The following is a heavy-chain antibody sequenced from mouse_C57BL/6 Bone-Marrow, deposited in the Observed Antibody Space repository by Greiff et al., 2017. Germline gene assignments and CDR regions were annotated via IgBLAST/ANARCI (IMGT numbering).Heavy chain of an antibody. CDR1: GYTFTSYG. CDR3: SRWDWVDY. D-gene: IGHD4-1*01. J-gene: IGHJ2*01. CDR2: IYIGNGYT. Sequence: DVQLQESGAELVRPGSSVKMSCKTSGYTFTSYGINWVKQRPGQGLEWIGYIYIGNGYTAYNETFKGKATLTSDTSSSTAYMQLSSLTSEDSAIYFCSRWDWVDYWGQGTTLTVSS. V-gene: IGHV1-58*01.